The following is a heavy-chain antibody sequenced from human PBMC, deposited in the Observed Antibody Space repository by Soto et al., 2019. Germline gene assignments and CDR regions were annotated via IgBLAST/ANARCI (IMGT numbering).Heavy chain of an antibody. Sequence: GGSLRLSCAASGFTFSSYWMSWVRQAPGKGLEWVANIKQDGSEKYYVDSVKGRFTISRDNAKNSLYLQMNSLRAEDTAVYYCVKIGKPVSYYYYYMDVWGKGTTVTVSS. V-gene: IGHV3-7*01. D-gene: IGHD2-2*01. CDR1: GFTFSSYW. CDR3: VKIGKPVSYYYYYMDV. J-gene: IGHJ6*03. CDR2: IKQDGSEK.